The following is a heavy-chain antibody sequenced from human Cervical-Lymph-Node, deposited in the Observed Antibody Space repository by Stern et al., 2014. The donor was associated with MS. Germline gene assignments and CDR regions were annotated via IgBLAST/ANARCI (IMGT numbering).Heavy chain of an antibody. J-gene: IGHJ4*02. CDR2: FIANSGGT. CDR1: GYTFTNNY. D-gene: IGHD2-15*01. Sequence: VQLVESGAEVKKPGASVKVSCKASGYTFTNNYMHWVRQAPGQGLEWMGWFIANSGGTNHAQKFQGRVTMIRDTSIGTVYMELSRLRSDDTALYYCARGSFSGIDYWGQGTLVTVSS. V-gene: IGHV1-2*02. CDR3: ARGSFSGIDY.